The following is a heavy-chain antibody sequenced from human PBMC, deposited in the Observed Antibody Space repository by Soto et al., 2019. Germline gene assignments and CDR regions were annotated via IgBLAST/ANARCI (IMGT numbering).Heavy chain of an antibody. CDR3: ATHRRYSSGGYYYGMDV. CDR2: IYYTGRT. CDR1: GGSISTTTYY. V-gene: IGHV4-39*01. J-gene: IGHJ6*02. Sequence: SETLSLTCTVSGGSISTTTYYWGWVRQPPGKGLEWIGNIYYTGRTYYNPSLKSRVTISVDTSNDQFSLRLNSVTAADTAVYYCATHRRYSSGGYYYGMDVWGQGTTVT. D-gene: IGHD6-25*01.